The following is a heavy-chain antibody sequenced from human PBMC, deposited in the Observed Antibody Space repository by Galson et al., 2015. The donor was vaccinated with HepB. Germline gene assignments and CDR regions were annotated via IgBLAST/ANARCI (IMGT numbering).Heavy chain of an antibody. CDR1: GGTFSNFA. D-gene: IGHD2-21*02. CDR3: ARGVMTPVVNAFDI. J-gene: IGHJ3*02. CDR2: IIPIFGIA. V-gene: IGHV1-69*13. Sequence: SVKVSCKASGGTFSNFAISWVRQAPGQGLEWMGQIIPIFGIANYPQKFRGTVTITADESTSTAYMELSSLRSEGTAVYYCARGVMTPVVNAFDIWGQGTMVTVSS.